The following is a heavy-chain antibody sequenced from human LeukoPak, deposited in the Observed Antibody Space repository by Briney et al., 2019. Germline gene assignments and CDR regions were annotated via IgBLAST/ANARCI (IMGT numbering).Heavy chain of an antibody. CDR2: ITWNGDKT. Sequence: GGSLRLSCTASGFKFDYYDLSWVGQVPGKGLEWVSGITWNGDKTGYSDSVRGRFAISRCNTKKSLYLQMSSLRAEDTALYYCARDPFCSSSTGCYFEDWFDPWGQGTLVTVSS. J-gene: IGHJ5*02. V-gene: IGHV3-20*04. CDR1: GFKFDYYD. CDR3: ARDPFCSSSTGCYFEDWFDP. D-gene: IGHD2-2*01.